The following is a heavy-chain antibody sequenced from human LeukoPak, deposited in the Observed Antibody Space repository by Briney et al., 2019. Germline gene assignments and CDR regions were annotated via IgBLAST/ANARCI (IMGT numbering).Heavy chain of an antibody. D-gene: IGHD3-22*01. CDR1: GFTFSSYD. CDR2: IGTAGDT. Sequence: PGGSLRLSCAASGFTFSSYDMHWVRQATGKGLEWVSAIGTAGDTYYPGSVKGRFTISRENAKNSLYLQMNSLRAGDTAVYYCARGSRYMEHYDSSGYSSPPDYWGQGTLVTVSS. V-gene: IGHV3-13*04. J-gene: IGHJ4*02. CDR3: ARGSRYMEHYDSSGYSSPPDY.